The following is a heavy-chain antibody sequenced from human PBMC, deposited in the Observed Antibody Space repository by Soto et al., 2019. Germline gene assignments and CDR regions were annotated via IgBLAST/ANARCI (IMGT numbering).Heavy chain of an antibody. V-gene: IGHV4-59*01. D-gene: IGHD3-16*01. Sequence: QVRLQESGPGLVKPSETLSLTCAVSGTSFGTYYWSWIRQPPGKGLEWIGYIFYSGHLKDNPSLKSRLSRSVDPPKSQIPLRLACVTAVDAAVSYCGRGGGGDGFDYWGHGAVVTVS. CDR3: GRGGGGDGFDY. CDR2: IFYSGHL. CDR1: GTSFGTYY. J-gene: IGHJ4*01.